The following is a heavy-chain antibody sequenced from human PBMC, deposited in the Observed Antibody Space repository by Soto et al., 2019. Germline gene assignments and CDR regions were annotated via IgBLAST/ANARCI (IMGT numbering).Heavy chain of an antibody. CDR2: ISVYNGNT. CDR3: ARDQRCSSTSCYRGYYYYYGMDV. CDR1: GYTFSSYG. Sequence: ASVKVSCKASGYTFSSYGLSWVRQAPGQGLEWMGWISVYNGNTNYAQKLQGRVTMTTDTSTSTAYMELRSLRSDDTAVHYCARDQRCSSTSCYRGYYYYYGMDVWGQGTTVTVSS. J-gene: IGHJ6*02. D-gene: IGHD2-2*01. V-gene: IGHV1-18*04.